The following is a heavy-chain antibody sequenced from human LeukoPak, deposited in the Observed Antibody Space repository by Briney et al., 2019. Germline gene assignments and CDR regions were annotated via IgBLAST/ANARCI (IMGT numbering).Heavy chain of an antibody. V-gene: IGHV4-31*03. J-gene: IGHJ5*02. CDR3: ARDAPSSGYLDP. CDR1: GGSISSGGYH. D-gene: IGHD3-22*01. CDR2: IYYSGST. Sequence: SETLSLTCTVSGGSISSGGYHWSWIRQHPGKGLEWIGYIYYSGSTYYNPSLKSRVTISVDTSKNQFSLKLSSVTAADTAVYYCARDAPSSGYLDPWGQGTLVTVSS.